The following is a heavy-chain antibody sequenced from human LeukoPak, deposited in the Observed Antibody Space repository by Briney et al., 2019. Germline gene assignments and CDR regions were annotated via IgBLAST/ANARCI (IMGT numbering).Heavy chain of an antibody. J-gene: IGHJ4*02. D-gene: IGHD2-15*01. CDR3: ARHENIVVVVAATGFDN. CDR2: IYYSGNT. V-gene: IGHV4-39*01. Sequence: PSETLSLTCTVPGGSISSSSHFWSWIRQPPGKGLEWIGSIYYSGNTYYNSSLKSRVTISVDTSKNQFSLKLSSVTAADTAVYYCARHENIVVVVAATGFDNWGQGTLVTVSS. CDR1: GGSISSSSHF.